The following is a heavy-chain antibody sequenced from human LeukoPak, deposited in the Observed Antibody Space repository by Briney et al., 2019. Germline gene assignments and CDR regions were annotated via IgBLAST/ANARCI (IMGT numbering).Heavy chain of an antibody. D-gene: IGHD3-16*01. Sequence: PGGSLRLSCAASGFTFSSYSMSWVRQAPGKGLEWVANIKQDGSEKYYVDSVKGRFTISRDNAKSSLYLQMNSLRAEDTAVYYCARGGLPYDAFDIWGQGTMVTVSS. J-gene: IGHJ3*02. CDR2: IKQDGSEK. CDR3: ARGGLPYDAFDI. V-gene: IGHV3-7*01. CDR1: GFTFSSYS.